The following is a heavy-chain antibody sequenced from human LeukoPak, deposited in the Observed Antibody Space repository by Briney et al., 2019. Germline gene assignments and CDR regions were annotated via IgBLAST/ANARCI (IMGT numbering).Heavy chain of an antibody. D-gene: IGHD6-19*01. CDR2: IYSGGST. CDR1: GFTVRSNY. V-gene: IGHV3-53*01. Sequence: GGSLRLSCAASGFTVRSNYMSWVRQAPGKGLEWVSVIYSGGSTYYADSVKGRFTISRDNSKNTPYLQMNSLRAEDTAVYYCARDGVGSGWYDYWGQGTLVTVSS. CDR3: ARDGVGSGWYDY. J-gene: IGHJ4*02.